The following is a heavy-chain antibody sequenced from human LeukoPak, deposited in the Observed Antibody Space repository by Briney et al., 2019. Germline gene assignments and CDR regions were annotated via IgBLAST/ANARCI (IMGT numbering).Heavy chain of an antibody. J-gene: IGHJ4*02. CDR3: ARGLPSSWYFFDY. CDR1: GFTFISFE. CDR2: ISSTADTI. V-gene: IGHV3-48*03. D-gene: IGHD6-13*01. Sequence: SGGSLRLSCAASGFTFISFEMYWVRQAPGKGLEWLSYISSTADTIYYADSVKGRFTISRDNANNSLYLQMNSLRAEDTAVYYCARGLPSSWYFFDYWGQGTLVVVSS.